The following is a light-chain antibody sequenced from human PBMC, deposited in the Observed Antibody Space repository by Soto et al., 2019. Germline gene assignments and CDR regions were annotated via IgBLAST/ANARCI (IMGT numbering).Light chain of an antibody. J-gene: IGLJ1*01. CDR3: ASWDDSLTGPV. Sequence: QSVLTQPPSASGTPGQRVTVSCSGSSSNIGSSVVNWYQHIPGTAPKLLIYSNSQRPSGVPDRFSGSKSGTSASLAISGLQSDDEANYYCASWDDSLTGPVFGTGTKVTVL. CDR1: SSNIGSSV. CDR2: SNS. V-gene: IGLV1-44*01.